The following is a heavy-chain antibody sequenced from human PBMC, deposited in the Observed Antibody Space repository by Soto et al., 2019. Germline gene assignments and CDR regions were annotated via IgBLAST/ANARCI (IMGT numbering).Heavy chain of an antibody. CDR3: ARTPRLLDS. CDR2: ISADGRET. V-gene: IGHV3-7*01. D-gene: IGHD6-6*01. Sequence: GGSLRLSCAASGFTFSDSWMNWVRQAPGKGLEWVAYISADGRETNHVDSVKGRFTISRDNAKNSLYLQMNSLRVEDTAVYYCARTPRLLDSWGQGTLVTVSS. CDR1: GFTFSDSW. J-gene: IGHJ4*02.